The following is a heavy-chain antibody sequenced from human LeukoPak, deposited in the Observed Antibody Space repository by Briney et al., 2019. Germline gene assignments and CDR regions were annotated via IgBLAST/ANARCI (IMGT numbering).Heavy chain of an antibody. J-gene: IGHJ2*01. CDR2: INHSGST. CDR1: GGSFSGYY. CDR3: ARAYYDSSGYPNWYFDL. D-gene: IGHD3-22*01. Sequence: SETLSLTCAVYGGSFSGYYWSWIRQPPGKGLEWIGEINHSGSTNYNPSLKSRVTISVDTSKNQFSLRLTSVTAADTAVYYCARAYYDSSGYPNWYFDLWGRGTLVTVSS. V-gene: IGHV4-34*01.